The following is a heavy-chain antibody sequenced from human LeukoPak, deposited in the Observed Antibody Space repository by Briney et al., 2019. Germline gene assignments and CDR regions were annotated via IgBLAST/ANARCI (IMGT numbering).Heavy chain of an antibody. Sequence: SETLSLTCAVYGGSFSGYYWSWIRQPPGKGLEWIGEINHSGSTNYNPSLKSRVTISVDTSKNQFSLKLSSVTAADTAVYYCAREGDAAVPFDYWGQGTLVTVSS. D-gene: IGHD6-19*01. CDR1: GGSFSGYY. J-gene: IGHJ4*02. CDR3: AREGDAAVPFDY. V-gene: IGHV4-34*01. CDR2: INHSGST.